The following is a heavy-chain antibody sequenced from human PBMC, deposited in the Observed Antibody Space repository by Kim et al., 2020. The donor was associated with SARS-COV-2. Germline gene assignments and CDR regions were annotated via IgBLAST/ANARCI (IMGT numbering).Heavy chain of an antibody. D-gene: IGHD4-17*01. Sequence: GGSLRLSCAASGFTFSTYAMHWVRQAPGKGLEWVALISDDGSNKYYADSVKGLFTISRDNSKNTLSLQMNSLRAEDTALYFCAKDLEAYVHYDHKTYYYYGMDGWGQGRTVTVSS. CDR1: GFTFSTYA. V-gene: IGHV3-30*18. CDR2: ISDDGSNK. CDR3: AKDLEAYVHYDHKTYYYYGMDG. J-gene: IGHJ6*02.